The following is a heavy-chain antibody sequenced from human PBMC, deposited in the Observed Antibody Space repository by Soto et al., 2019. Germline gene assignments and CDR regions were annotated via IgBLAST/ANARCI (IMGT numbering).Heavy chain of an antibody. Sequence: GGSLRLSCAASGFTFSSYSMNWVRQAPGKGLEWVSYISSSSSTIYYADSVKGRFTISRDNAKNSLYLQMNSLRAEDTAVYYCAKEIAVAGPSYFDFWGQGTPVTVSS. D-gene: IGHD6-19*01. CDR2: ISSSSSTI. CDR1: GFTFSSYS. CDR3: AKEIAVAGPSYFDF. J-gene: IGHJ4*02. V-gene: IGHV3-48*01.